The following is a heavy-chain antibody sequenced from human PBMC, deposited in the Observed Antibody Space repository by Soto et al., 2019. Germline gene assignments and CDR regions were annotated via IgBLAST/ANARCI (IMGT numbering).Heavy chain of an antibody. CDR2: IYYSGST. CDR3: ARVSSITMVRGVIWFDP. D-gene: IGHD3-10*01. V-gene: IGHV4-61*01. J-gene: IGHJ5*02. CDR1: GGSVSGGSYY. Sequence: PSETLSLTCTVSGGSVSGGSYYWSWIRQPPGKGLEWIGYIYYSGSTNYNPSLKSRVTISVDTSKNQFSLKLSSVTAADTAVYYCARVSSITMVRGVIWFDPWGQGTLVTVSS.